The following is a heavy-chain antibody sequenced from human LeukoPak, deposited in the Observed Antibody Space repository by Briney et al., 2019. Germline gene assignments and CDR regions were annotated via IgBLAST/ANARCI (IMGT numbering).Heavy chain of an antibody. Sequence: GGSLRLSCAASGFTFSSYWMHWVRQAPGKGLVWVSRISGDGTTTYYADSVKGRFTISRDNSKNTLYLQMNSLRAEDTAVYYCARVSRSTPKDLVVYNWFDPWGQGTLVTVSS. D-gene: IGHD2-8*02. J-gene: IGHJ5*02. CDR3: ARVSRSTPKDLVVYNWFDP. CDR1: GFTFSSYW. V-gene: IGHV3-74*01. CDR2: ISGDGTTT.